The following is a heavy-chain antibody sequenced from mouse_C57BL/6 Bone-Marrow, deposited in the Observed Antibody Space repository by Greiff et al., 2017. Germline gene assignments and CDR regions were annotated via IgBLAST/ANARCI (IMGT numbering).Heavy chain of an antibody. CDR3: ARWGKGWYFDV. CDR2: IYPRSGNT. CDR1: GYTFTSYG. V-gene: IGHV1-81*01. D-gene: IGHD2-1*01. Sequence: VQLKESGAELARPGASVKLSCKASGYTFTSYGISWVKQRTGQGLEWIGEIYPRSGNTYYNEKFKGKATLTADKSSSTAYMELRSLTSEDSAVYFCARWGKGWYFDVWGTGTTVTVSS. J-gene: IGHJ1*03.